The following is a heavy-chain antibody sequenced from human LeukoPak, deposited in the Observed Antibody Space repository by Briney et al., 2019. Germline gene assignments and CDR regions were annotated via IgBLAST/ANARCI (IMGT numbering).Heavy chain of an antibody. CDR1: GGSISSYY. J-gene: IGHJ4*02. Sequence: SETLSLTCTVSGGSISSYYWSWIRQPPGKGLEWIGYVYYSGSTNYNPSLKSRVTISVDTSKNQFSLKLSSVTAADTAVYYCARGGRYFDPFDYWGQGTLVTVSS. CDR3: ARGGRYFDPFDY. D-gene: IGHD3-9*01. V-gene: IGHV4-59*01. CDR2: VYYSGST.